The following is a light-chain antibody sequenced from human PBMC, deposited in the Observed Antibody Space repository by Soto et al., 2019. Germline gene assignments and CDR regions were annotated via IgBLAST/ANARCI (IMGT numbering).Light chain of an antibody. Sequence: DILMTQSPSSLSASVGDRVTMTCRAIQPISSHLNWYQQKPGEAPKLLIYAASSLQSGVPSRFSGSGSGTDFSLTISGLQADDFATYYCQQSYSTVRTFGQGTKVEIK. CDR3: QQSYSTVRT. CDR2: AAS. J-gene: IGKJ1*01. V-gene: IGKV1-39*01. CDR1: QPISSH.